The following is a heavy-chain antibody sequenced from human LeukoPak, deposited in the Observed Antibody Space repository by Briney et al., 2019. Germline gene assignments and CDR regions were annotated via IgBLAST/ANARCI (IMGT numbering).Heavy chain of an antibody. D-gene: IGHD2-15*01. Sequence: SVKVSCKASGGTFSSYAISWVRQAPGQGLEWMGGIIPIFGTTNYAQRFQGRVTITADKSTNTAYMELSSLRSEDTAVYYCARETLAILGWFDPWGQGTLVTVSS. CDR2: IIPIFGTT. CDR1: GGTFSSYA. V-gene: IGHV1-69*06. CDR3: ARETLAILGWFDP. J-gene: IGHJ5*02.